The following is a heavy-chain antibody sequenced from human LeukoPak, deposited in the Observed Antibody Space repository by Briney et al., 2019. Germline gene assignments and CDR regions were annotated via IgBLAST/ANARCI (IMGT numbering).Heavy chain of an antibody. CDR1: GYTFTGYY. D-gene: IGHD6-13*01. CDR3: ARYLSSSSWYIIGY. J-gene: IGHJ4*02. CDR2: INPNTGGT. Sequence: ASVKVSCKASGYTFTGYYMHWVRQAPGQGLEWMGWINPNTGGTNYAQKFQGRVTMTRDTSISTAYMDLSRLRSDDTAVYYCARYLSSSSWYIIGYWGQGTLVTVSS. V-gene: IGHV1-2*02.